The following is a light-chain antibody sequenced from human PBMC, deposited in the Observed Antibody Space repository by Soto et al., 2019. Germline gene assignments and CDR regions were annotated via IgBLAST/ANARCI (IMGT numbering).Light chain of an antibody. J-gene: IGLJ1*01. CDR2: GVT. V-gene: IGLV2-14*03. CDR1: SSDVGGYNY. Sequence: SALTQPSSLSGSPVQSIAISCPGSSSDVGGYNYVSWYQHHPGNAPKLMIYGVTNRPSGVSDRFSGSKSGNTASLTISGLQAEHEAAYYCSSYTSSGNYVFGTGTKVTVL. CDR3: SSYTSSGNYV.